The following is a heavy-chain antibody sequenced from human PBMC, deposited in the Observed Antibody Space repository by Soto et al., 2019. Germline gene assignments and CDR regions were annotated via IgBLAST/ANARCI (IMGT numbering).Heavy chain of an antibody. J-gene: IGHJ6*02. V-gene: IGHV3-30*18. Sequence: GALRLSCAASGFTFSNYGMHWVRQTPGKGLEWVALILYDGSNKYYADSVKGRFTISRDNSKNTLYLQVSSLRAEDTAVYYCAKSRDAYNFYFYYGMDVWGQGTTVTVSS. CDR3: AKSRDAYNFYFYYGMDV. D-gene: IGHD2-2*01. CDR2: ILYDGSNK. CDR1: GFTFSNYG.